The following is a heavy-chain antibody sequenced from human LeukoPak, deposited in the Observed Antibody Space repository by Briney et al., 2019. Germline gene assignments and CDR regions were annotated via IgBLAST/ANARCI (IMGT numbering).Heavy chain of an antibody. Sequence: GASVKVSCKASGYTFTNYDINWVRQATGQGLEWMGWMNPNSGNTGYAQKFQGRVTMTRNTSISTAYMELSSLRYEDTAVYYCARDPLRDGLQFGWFDPWGQGTLVTVSS. CDR2: MNPNSGNT. CDR1: GYTFTNYD. D-gene: IGHD5-24*01. V-gene: IGHV1-8*01. J-gene: IGHJ5*02. CDR3: ARDPLRDGLQFGWFDP.